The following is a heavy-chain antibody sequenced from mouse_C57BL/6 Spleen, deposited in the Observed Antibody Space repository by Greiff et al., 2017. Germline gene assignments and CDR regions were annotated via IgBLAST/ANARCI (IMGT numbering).Heavy chain of an antibody. CDR3: ARAAQAPWFAY. J-gene: IGHJ3*01. CDR1: GYTFTDYN. V-gene: IGHV1-22*01. Sequence: VQLKESGPELVKPGASVKMSCKASGYTFTDYNMHWVKQSHGKSLEWIGYINPNNGGTSYNQKFKGKATLTVNKSSSTAYMELRSLTSEDSAVYYCARAAQAPWFAYWGQGTLVTVSA. D-gene: IGHD3-2*02. CDR2: INPNNGGT.